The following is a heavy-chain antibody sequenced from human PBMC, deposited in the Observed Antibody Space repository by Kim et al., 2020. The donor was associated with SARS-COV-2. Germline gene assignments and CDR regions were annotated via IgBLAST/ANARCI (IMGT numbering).Heavy chain of an antibody. CDR1: GYTFTSYA. D-gene: IGHD1-26*01. CDR3: ARWVWTTKREYYFDY. V-gene: IGHV1-3*01. J-gene: IGHJ4*02. CDR2: INAGNGNT. Sequence: ASVKVSCKASGYTFTSYAMHWVRQAPGQRLEWMGWINAGNGNTKYSQKFQGRVTITRDTSASTAYMELSSLRSEDTAVYYCARWVWTTKREYYFDYWGQGTLVTVSS.